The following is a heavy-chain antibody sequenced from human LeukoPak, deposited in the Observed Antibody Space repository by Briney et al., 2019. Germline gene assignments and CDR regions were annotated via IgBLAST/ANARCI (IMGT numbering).Heavy chain of an antibody. V-gene: IGHV1-2*02. CDR1: GYTFTGYY. Sequence: ASVKVSCKASGYTFTGYYMHWVRQAPGQGLEWMGWINPNSGGTNYAQKFQGRVTMTRDTSISTAYMELSRLRSDDTAVYYCARNSYGDYYYYYYYMDVWGKGTTVTISS. CDR2: INPNSGGT. D-gene: IGHD4-17*01. CDR3: ARNSYGDYYYYYYYMDV. J-gene: IGHJ6*03.